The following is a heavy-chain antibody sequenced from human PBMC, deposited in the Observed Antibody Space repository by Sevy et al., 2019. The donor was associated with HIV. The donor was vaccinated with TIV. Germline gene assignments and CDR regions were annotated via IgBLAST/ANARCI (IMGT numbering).Heavy chain of an antibody. J-gene: IGHJ4*02. V-gene: IGHV1-2*06. CDR3: ARVNFWSGYTYYFDY. Sequence: ASVKVSCKASGYTFTGYYMHWVRQAPGQGLEWIGRINPNSGGTNYAQKFQGRVTMTRDTSISTAYMELSRLRSDDTAVYYCARVNFWSGYTYYFDYWGQGTLVTVSS. D-gene: IGHD3-3*01. CDR1: GYTFTGYY. CDR2: INPNSGGT.